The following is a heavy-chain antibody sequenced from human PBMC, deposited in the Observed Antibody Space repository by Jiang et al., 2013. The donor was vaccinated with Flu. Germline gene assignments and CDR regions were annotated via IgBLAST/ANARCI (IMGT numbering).Heavy chain of an antibody. V-gene: IGHV3-30-3*01. Sequence: PGRSLRLSCAASGFTFSSYAMHWVRQAPGKGLEWVAVISYDGSNKYYADSVKGRFTISRDNSKNTLYLQMNSLRAEDTAVYYCARDLLVPASYYFDYWGQGTLVTVSS. CDR3: ARDLLVPASYYFDY. D-gene: IGHD2-2*01. CDR1: GFTFSSYA. CDR2: ISYDGSNK. J-gene: IGHJ4*02.